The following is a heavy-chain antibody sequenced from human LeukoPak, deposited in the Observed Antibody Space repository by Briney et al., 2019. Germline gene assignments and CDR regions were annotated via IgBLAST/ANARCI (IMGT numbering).Heavy chain of an antibody. Sequence: PGGSLRLSCAASGFTFSSYSMNWVRQAPGKGLEWVSSISSSSSYIYYADSVKGRFTISRDDAKNSLYLQMNSLRAEDTAVYYCARDRGSYGQILLIDYWGQGSLVTVSS. J-gene: IGHJ4*02. CDR2: ISSSSSYI. CDR1: GFTFSSYS. D-gene: IGHD5-18*01. CDR3: ARDRGSYGQILLIDY. V-gene: IGHV3-21*01.